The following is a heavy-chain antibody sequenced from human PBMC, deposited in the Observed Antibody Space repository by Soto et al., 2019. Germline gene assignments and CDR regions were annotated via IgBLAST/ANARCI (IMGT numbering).Heavy chain of an antibody. V-gene: IGHV1-69*13. J-gene: IGHJ5*02. CDR2: IIPIFGTA. D-gene: IGHD2-2*01. CDR1: GGTFSSYA. Sequence: SVNVSCKASGGTFSSYAISWVRQSPGQGLEWMGGIIPIFGTANYAQKFQGRVTITADESTSTAYMELSSLRSEDTAVYYCARLGYCSSTSCYMGDNWFDPWGQGTLVTVSS. CDR3: ARLGYCSSTSCYMGDNWFDP.